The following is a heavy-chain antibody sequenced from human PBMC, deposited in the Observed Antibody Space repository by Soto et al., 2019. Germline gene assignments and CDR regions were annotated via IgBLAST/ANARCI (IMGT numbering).Heavy chain of an antibody. Sequence: QITLKESGPTLVTPTQTLTLTCTFSGFSLFNSKVGVGWIRQPPGKALECLALIYWDDDKSYSPSLKSRLTITKDIAKDQVVLTRTNMVPVDTGTDYCAHNGGRGAGMYGWGQGTTVTFSS. CDR3: AHNGGRGAGMYG. D-gene: IGHD2-15*01. CDR1: GFSLFNSKVG. V-gene: IGHV2-5*02. CDR2: IYWDDDK. J-gene: IGHJ6*02.